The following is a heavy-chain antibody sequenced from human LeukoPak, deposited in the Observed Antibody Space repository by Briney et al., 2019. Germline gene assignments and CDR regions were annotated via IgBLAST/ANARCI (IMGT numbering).Heavy chain of an antibody. V-gene: IGHV1-3*01. Sequence: ASVKVSCKAFGYTFNAYVIHWVRQGPGQSLEWVGCINAGNGDTTYSQKFQGRVTIARDTSASTAYMELNSLRSEDTAVYYCARDSRYTSGWFGYSDSWGQGTLVTVSS. CDR3: ARDSRYTSGWFGYSDS. D-gene: IGHD6-19*01. CDR2: INAGNGDT. J-gene: IGHJ4*02. CDR1: GYTFNAYV.